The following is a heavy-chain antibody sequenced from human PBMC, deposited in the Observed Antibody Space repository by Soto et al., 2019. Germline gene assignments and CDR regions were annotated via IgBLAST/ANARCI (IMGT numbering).Heavy chain of an antibody. CDR1: GYAFTSYG. D-gene: IGHD3-16*02. Sequence: QVQLVQSGAEVKKPGASVKVSCKASGYAFTSYGVSWVRQAPGQGLEWMGWISVYNGNTNYARKFQGRLTMTTDTSTSTVYMERSSLRSDDTAVYFCARNMITFGGIIARFDYRGQGTRVTVSS. CDR2: ISVYNGNT. J-gene: IGHJ4*01. V-gene: IGHV1-18*01. CDR3: ARNMITFGGIIARFDY.